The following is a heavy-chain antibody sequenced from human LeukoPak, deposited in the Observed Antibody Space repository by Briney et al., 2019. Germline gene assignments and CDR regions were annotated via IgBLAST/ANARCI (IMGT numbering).Heavy chain of an antibody. CDR1: GFTFSSYG. D-gene: IGHD1-7*01. CDR3: ARDSGITGTTLARPTWTFAY. CDR2: IWYDGSNK. J-gene: IGHJ4*02. V-gene: IGHV3-33*01. Sequence: GGSLRLSCAASGFTFSSYGMHWVRQAPGKGLEWVAVIWYDGSNKYYADSVKGRFTISRDNSKNTLYLQMNSLRAEDTAVYYCARDSGITGTTLARPTWTFAYWGQGTLVTVSS.